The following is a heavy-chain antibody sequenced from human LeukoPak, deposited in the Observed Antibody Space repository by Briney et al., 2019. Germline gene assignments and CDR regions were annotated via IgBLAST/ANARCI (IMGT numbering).Heavy chain of an antibody. J-gene: IGHJ4*02. CDR1: GFTFSSYA. Sequence: GRSLRLSCAASGFTFSSYAMHWVRQAPGKGLEWVAVISYDGSNKYYADSVKGRFTISRDNSKNTLYLQMNSLRAEDTAVYYCARDYTPSRIVVVPAAIFYWGQGTLVTVSS. CDR2: ISYDGSNK. CDR3: ARDYTPSRIVVVPAAIFY. V-gene: IGHV3-30-3*01. D-gene: IGHD2-2*01.